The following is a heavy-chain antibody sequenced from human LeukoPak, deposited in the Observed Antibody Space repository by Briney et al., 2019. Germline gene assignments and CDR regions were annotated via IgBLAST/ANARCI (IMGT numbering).Heavy chain of an antibody. CDR1: GGSISSSSYY. CDR2: IYYSGST. CDR3: ARGNPGIAAAGSPNFDY. V-gene: IGHV4-39*07. Sequence: PSETLSLTCTVSGGSISSSSYYWGWIRQPPGKGLEWIGSIYYSGSTYYNPSLKSRVTISVDTSKNQFSLKLSSVTAADTAVYYCARGNPGIAAAGSPNFDYWGQGTLVTVSS. D-gene: IGHD6-13*01. J-gene: IGHJ4*02.